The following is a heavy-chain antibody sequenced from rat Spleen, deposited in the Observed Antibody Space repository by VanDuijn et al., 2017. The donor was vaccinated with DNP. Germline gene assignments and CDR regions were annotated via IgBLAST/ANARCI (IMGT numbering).Heavy chain of an antibody. CDR3: TRVTPFDY. V-gene: IGHV10-4*01. CDR2: ITIKTHNYVA. CDR1: GFTFSAYY. D-gene: IGHD1-4*01. Sequence: EVQLVESGGGLVQPGRSLKLSCAASGFTFSAYYMAWVRQAPGKGLDWVASITIKTHNYVAIYADSVKERFTISRDDSQSMVYLQMNNLKTEDTALYYCTRVTPFDYWGQGVMVTVSS. J-gene: IGHJ2*01.